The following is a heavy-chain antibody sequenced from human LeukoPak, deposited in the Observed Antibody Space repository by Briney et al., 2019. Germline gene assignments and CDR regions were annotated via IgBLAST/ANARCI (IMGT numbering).Heavy chain of an antibody. CDR2: MNPNSGNT. Sequence: ASVKVSCKASGGTFSSYAISWVRQAPGQGLEWMGWMNPNSGNTGYAQKFQGRVTMTRNTSISTAYMELSSLRSEDTAVYYCARGLKDGRAQNYWGQGTLVTVSS. V-gene: IGHV1-8*02. CDR3: ARGLKDGRAQNY. D-gene: IGHD1-26*01. J-gene: IGHJ4*02. CDR1: GGTFSSYA.